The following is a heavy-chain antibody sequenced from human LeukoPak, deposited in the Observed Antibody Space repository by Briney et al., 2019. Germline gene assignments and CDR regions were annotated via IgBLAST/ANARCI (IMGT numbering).Heavy chain of an antibody. CDR3: ARDHSWSNYYYYGMDV. V-gene: IGHV1-8*01. D-gene: IGHD6-13*01. CDR2: MNPNSGNT. Sequence: ASVKVSCKASGYTFTSYDINWVRQATGQGLEWMGWMNPNSGNTGYAQKFQGRVTMTRNTSISTAYMELSSLRSEDTAVYYCARDHSWSNYYYYGMDVWGQGTTVTVSS. J-gene: IGHJ6*02. CDR1: GYTFTSYD.